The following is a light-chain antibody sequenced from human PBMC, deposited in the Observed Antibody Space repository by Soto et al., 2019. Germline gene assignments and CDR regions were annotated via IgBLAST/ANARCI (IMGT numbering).Light chain of an antibody. J-gene: IGLJ1*01. CDR1: SSDIGGSNY. V-gene: IGLV2-14*01. CDR3: SSYTITNVV. Sequence: QSALTQPASVSGSPGQSITISCTGTSSDIGGSNYVSWYQQHPGKAPKLIIYEVTNRPSGVSDRFSGSKSDNTASLIISGLQAEDEDHYYCSSYTITNVVFGSGTKVTVL. CDR2: EVT.